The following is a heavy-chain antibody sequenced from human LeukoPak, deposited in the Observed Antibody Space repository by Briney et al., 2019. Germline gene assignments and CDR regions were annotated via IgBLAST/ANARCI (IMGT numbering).Heavy chain of an antibody. CDR3: ARGTLSSGWAPSY. V-gene: IGHV3-21*01. D-gene: IGHD6-19*01. CDR1: GFTFSSYS. Sequence: GGSLRLSCAASGFTFSSYSMSWVRQAPGKGLEWVSSISTTSTYIYYADSMKGRFTISRDNAKNSLYLQMNSLRAEDTAVYYCARGTLSSGWAPSYWGQGTLVTVSS. J-gene: IGHJ4*02. CDR2: ISTTSTYI.